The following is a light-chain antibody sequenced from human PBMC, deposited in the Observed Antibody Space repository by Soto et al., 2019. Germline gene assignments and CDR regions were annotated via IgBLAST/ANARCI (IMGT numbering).Light chain of an antibody. V-gene: IGKV3-20*01. CDR1: QSVSSSY. CDR3: QQYGGSPRT. Sequence: EIVLTQSPGTLSLSPGERATLSCRASQSVSSSYLAWYQQKPGQAPRLLIYGASNRATGIPDRFSGSGSGTDFTLTISRLEPEDLAVYYCQQYGGSPRTFGQGTKVQIK. CDR2: GAS. J-gene: IGKJ1*01.